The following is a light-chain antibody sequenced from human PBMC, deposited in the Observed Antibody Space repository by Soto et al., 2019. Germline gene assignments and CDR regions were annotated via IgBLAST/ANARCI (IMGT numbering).Light chain of an antibody. V-gene: IGLV2-14*03. CDR3: SSYTSSSTLGV. Sequence: HSALTQPASVSGSPGQSITISCTGTNSDIGGYNYVSWYQQHPGKAPKLMIYDVSNRPSGVSYRFSGSKSGNTASLTISGRQAEDEADYYCSSYTSSSTLGVFGGGTQLTVL. CDR2: DVS. J-gene: IGLJ2*01. CDR1: NSDIGGYNY.